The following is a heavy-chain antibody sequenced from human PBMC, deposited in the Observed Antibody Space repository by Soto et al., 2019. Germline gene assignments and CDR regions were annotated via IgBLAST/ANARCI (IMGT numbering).Heavy chain of an antibody. CDR1: SDSMNGGVYY. Sequence: PSETLSLTCSVSSDSMNGGVYYWSWIRHHPGKGLEWIGYIYSNGDTYYNPSLKSRVTISVDTSKNQFSLNLTSVTAADTAVYYCARRGGSSSGYYYYAMDVWGQGTTVTVSS. J-gene: IGHJ6*02. CDR3: ARRGGSSSGYYYYAMDV. V-gene: IGHV4-31*03. CDR2: IYSNGDT. D-gene: IGHD6-6*01.